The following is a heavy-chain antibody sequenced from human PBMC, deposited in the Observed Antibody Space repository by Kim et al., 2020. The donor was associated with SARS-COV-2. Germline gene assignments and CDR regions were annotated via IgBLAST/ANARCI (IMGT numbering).Heavy chain of an antibody. J-gene: IGHJ3*02. Sequence: TYYPGSVKGRFTISRENAKNSLYLQMNSLRAGDTAVYYCARFSVHDAFDIWGQGTMVTVSS. CDR2: T. CDR3: ARFSVHDAFDI. D-gene: IGHD1-26*01. V-gene: IGHV3-13*01.